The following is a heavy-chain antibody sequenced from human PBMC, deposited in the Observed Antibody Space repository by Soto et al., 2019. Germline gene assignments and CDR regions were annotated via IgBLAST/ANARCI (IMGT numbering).Heavy chain of an antibody. D-gene: IGHD6-19*01. V-gene: IGHV3-30*18. CDR3: AKYVGEQWLEIDY. J-gene: IGHJ4*02. CDR2: ISYDGSNK. Sequence: QVQLVESGGGVVQPGRSLRLSCAASGFTFSSYGMHWVRQAPGKGLEWGAVISYDGSNKYYADSVKGRFTISRDNSKNTLYLQMNSLRAEDTAVYYCAKYVGEQWLEIDYWGQGTLVTVSS. CDR1: GFTFSSYG.